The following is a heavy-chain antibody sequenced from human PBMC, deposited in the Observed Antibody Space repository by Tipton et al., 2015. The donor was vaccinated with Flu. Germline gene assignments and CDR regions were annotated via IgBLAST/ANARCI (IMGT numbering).Heavy chain of an antibody. Sequence: PGLVKPSETLSLTCTVSGGSVNNYFWSWIRQPPGKGLEWIGHIYYSGSTNYSPSLKSRVTISRDTSTNQFSLKLSSVTAADTAVYYCARDQSGYYEFDYWGQGTLVTVSS. J-gene: IGHJ4*02. CDR3: ARDQSGYYEFDY. CDR1: GGSVNNYF. V-gene: IGHV4-59*02. D-gene: IGHD3-22*01. CDR2: IYYSGST.